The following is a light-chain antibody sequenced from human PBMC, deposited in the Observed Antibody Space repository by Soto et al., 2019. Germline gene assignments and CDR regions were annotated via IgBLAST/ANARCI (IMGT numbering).Light chain of an antibody. CDR1: QTVRNNY. Sequence: EVVLTQSPDTLSLSPGERATLSCRASQTVRNNYLAWYQQKPGQAPRLLIYDASSRATGIPDRFSGGGSGTEFTLTISSLEPEDFAAYYCQQFSSYPLTFGGGTKVDIK. CDR3: QQFSSYPLT. J-gene: IGKJ4*01. CDR2: DAS. V-gene: IGKV3-20*01.